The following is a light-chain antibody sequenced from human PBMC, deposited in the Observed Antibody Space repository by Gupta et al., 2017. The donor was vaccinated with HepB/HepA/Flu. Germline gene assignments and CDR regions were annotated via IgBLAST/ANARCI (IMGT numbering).Light chain of an antibody. CDR3: CSYAGSNTYV. J-gene: IGLJ1*01. CDR1: SSDVGGYNY. Sequence: HSALTQPRSVSGSPVQSVAGSCTGTSSDVGGYNYVSWYQQHPGKAPKLMIYDVNKRPSVVPDRFSGSKSGSTASLTISGLQVEDESDYYCCSYAGSNTYVFGTGTTVTVL. CDR2: DVN. V-gene: IGLV2-11*01.